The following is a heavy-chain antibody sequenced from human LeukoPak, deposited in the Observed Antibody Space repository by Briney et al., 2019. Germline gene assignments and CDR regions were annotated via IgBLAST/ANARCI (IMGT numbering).Heavy chain of an antibody. D-gene: IGHD5-18*01. CDR1: GFTVDDYA. V-gene: IGHV3-9*01. CDR2: ISWNSGSI. CDR3: AKAEGTAMVYYYFDY. Sequence: GRSLRLSCAASGFTVDDYAMHWVRQAPGKGLEWVSGISWNSGSIGYADSVKGRFTISRDNAKNSLYLQMNSLRAEDTALYYCAKAEGTAMVYYYFDYWGQGTLVTVSS. J-gene: IGHJ4*02.